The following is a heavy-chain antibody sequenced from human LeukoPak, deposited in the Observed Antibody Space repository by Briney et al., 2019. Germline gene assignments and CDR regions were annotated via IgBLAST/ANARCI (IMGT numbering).Heavy chain of an antibody. D-gene: IGHD2-2*01. Sequence: PGGSLRLSCAASGFTSADYGMSWVRQAPGKGLEWVSGVSGRGGSSYYADSVRGRFSISRDNSRNKLYLEMNSLRVDDTAVYYCAKVPLGYCSSTSCSIDYWGQGTLVTVSS. CDR3: AKVPLGYCSSTSCSIDY. J-gene: IGHJ4*02. CDR1: GFTSADYG. V-gene: IGHV3-23*01. CDR2: VSGRGGSS.